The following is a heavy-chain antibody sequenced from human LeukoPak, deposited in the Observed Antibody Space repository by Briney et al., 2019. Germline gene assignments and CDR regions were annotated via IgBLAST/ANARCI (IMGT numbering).Heavy chain of an antibody. J-gene: IGHJ4*02. CDR2: ISSSGSTK. V-gene: IGHV3-48*03. Sequence: GGSLRLSCAASGFTFSSYEMNWVRLAPRKGLEWVSYISSSGSTKYYADSVKGRFTISRDNAKNSLYLQMNSLRAEDTALYYCARDGPRSVSSSSYFDYWGQGTLVTVSS. D-gene: IGHD6-13*01. CDR3: ARDGPRSVSSSSYFDY. CDR1: GFTFSSYE.